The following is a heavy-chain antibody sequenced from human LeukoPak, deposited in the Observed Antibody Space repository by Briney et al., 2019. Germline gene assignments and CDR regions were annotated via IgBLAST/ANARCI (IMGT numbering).Heavy chain of an antibody. Sequence: SETLSLTCAVYGGSFSGYYWSWIRQPPGKGLEWIGEINHSGSTNYNPSLKSRVTISVDTSKNQFSLKLSSVTAADTAVYYCARVIQGDPYYYGMDVWGQGTTVTVSS. J-gene: IGHJ6*02. D-gene: IGHD3-16*01. CDR1: GGSFSGYY. V-gene: IGHV4-34*01. CDR2: INHSGST. CDR3: ARVIQGDPYYYGMDV.